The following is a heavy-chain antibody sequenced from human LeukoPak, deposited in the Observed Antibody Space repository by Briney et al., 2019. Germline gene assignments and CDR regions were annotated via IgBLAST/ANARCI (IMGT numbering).Heavy chain of an antibody. CDR1: GGSFSGYY. J-gene: IGHJ3*02. V-gene: IGHV4-59*01. D-gene: IGHD3-22*01. CDR2: IFYSGNT. Sequence: SETLSLTCAVYGGSFSGYYWIWLRQPPGKGLEWIGYIFYSGNTNYNPSLKSRVTISVDTSKNQFSLKLTSVTAADTAVYYCARWNYYDIIRAFDIWGQGTMVTVSS. CDR3: ARWNYYDIIRAFDI.